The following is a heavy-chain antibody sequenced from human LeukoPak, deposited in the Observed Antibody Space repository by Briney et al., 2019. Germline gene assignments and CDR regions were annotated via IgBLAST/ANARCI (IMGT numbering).Heavy chain of an antibody. D-gene: IGHD3-10*01. CDR3: AKDSYGSGSYSWFDP. CDR1: GFTFDDYA. V-gene: IGHV3-9*01. J-gene: IGHJ5*02. Sequence: PGRSLRLSCAASGFTFDDYAMHWVRQAPGKGLERVSGISWNNGSIGYADSVKGRFTISRDNAKNSLYLQMNSLRAEDTALYYCAKDSYGSGSYSWFDPWGQGTLVTVSS. CDR2: ISWNNGSI.